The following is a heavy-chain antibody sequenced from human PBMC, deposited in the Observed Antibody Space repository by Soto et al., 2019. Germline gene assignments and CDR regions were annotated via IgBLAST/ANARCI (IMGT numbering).Heavy chain of an antibody. CDR1: GYTFTSYD. Sequence: QVQLVQSGAEVKKPGASVKVSCKASGYTFTSYDINWVRQATGQGLEWMGWMNTNSGNTGYAHKVQGRATMPRNTAISTAYMELSSLRSEDTAMYYCARGGEIVDVKYYYYYGMDVWGKGTTVTVSS. V-gene: IGHV1-8*01. D-gene: IGHD1-26*01. CDR3: ARGGEIVDVKYYYYYGMDV. J-gene: IGHJ6*04. CDR2: MNTNSGNT.